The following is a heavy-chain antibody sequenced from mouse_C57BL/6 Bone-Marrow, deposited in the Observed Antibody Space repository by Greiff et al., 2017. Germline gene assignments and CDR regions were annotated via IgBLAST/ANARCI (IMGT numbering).Heavy chain of an antibody. CDR3: TTLSDGYFLMGY. D-gene: IGHD2-3*01. Sequence: VQLQQSGAALVRPGASVKLSCTASGFNIKDDYMHWVKQRPEQGLEWIGWIDPENGDTEYASKFQGKATITADTSSNTAYLQLSSLTSEDTAVYYCTTLSDGYFLMGYWGQGTSVTVSS. V-gene: IGHV14-4*01. J-gene: IGHJ4*01. CDR1: GFNIKDDY. CDR2: IDPENGDT.